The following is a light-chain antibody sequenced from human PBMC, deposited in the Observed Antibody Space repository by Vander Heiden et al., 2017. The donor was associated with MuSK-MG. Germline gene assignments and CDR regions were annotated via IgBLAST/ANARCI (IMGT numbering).Light chain of an antibody. J-gene: IGLJ3*02. CDR3: QVWDSSSDLWV. Sequence: SYVLTQPPSVSVAPGQTARITCGGNNIGSKSVHWYQQKPGQAPVLVVEEDSDRPSGIPERFSGSNSGNTAKLTISRVEAGDEADDDGQVWDSSSDLWVFGGGTKLTVL. CDR2: EDS. V-gene: IGLV3-21*02. CDR1: NIGSKS.